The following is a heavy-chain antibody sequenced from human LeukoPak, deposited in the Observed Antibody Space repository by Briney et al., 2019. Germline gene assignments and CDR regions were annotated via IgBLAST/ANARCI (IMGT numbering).Heavy chain of an antibody. J-gene: IGHJ4*02. CDR2: INHGGSA. V-gene: IGHV4-34*01. Sequence: PSETLSLACAVYGESFSGNYWSWIRQSPGKGLEWIGEINHGGSANYNPSLKSRVTISVDTSKNQFSLKLNSVTAADTAVYYCARSAQYSATLDYWGQGTLVTVSS. CDR3: ARSAQYSATLDY. D-gene: IGHD5-18*01. CDR1: GESFSGNY.